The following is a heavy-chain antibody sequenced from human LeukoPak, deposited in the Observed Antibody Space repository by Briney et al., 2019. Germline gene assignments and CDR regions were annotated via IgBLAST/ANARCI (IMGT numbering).Heavy chain of an antibody. D-gene: IGHD6-19*01. CDR3: ARARDPYSSGWDYFDL. CDR2: ISSSSGTI. Sequence: GGSLRLSCAASGFTVSSNYMSWVRQAPGKGLEWVSYISSSSGTIYYADSVKGRFTISRDNAKNSLYLQMNSLRAEDTAVYYCARARDPYSSGWDYFDLWGRGTLVTVSS. J-gene: IGHJ2*01. CDR1: GFTVSSNY. V-gene: IGHV3-48*04.